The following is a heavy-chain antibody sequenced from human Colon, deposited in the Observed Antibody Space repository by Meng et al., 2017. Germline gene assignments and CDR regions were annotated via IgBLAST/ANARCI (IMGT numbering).Heavy chain of an antibody. CDR2: INTNTGNP. CDR3: ARGVVGATSGDY. V-gene: IGHV7-4-1*02. J-gene: IGHJ4*02. D-gene: IGHD1-26*01. Sequence: QVQLVQSGSESKNPGASWKASGYRFTSYARNWVRQAPGQGLEWMGXINTNTGNPTYAQGFTGRFVFSLDTSVSTAYLQISSLKAEDTAVYYCARGVVGATSGDYWGQGTLVTVSS. CDR1: GYRFTSYA.